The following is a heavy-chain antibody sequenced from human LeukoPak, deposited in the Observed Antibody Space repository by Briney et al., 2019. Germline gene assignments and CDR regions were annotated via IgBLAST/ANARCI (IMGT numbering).Heavy chain of an antibody. CDR2: IYYSGST. D-gene: IGHD3-22*01. CDR1: GGSISSYY. Sequence: PSETLSLTRTVSGGSISSYYWSWIRQPPGKGLEWIGYIYYSGSTNYNPSLKSRVTISVDTSKNQFSLKLSSVTAADTAVYYCARATYYYDSSGQRHLYAFDIWGQGTMVTVSS. V-gene: IGHV4-59*01. J-gene: IGHJ3*02. CDR3: ARATYYYDSSGQRHLYAFDI.